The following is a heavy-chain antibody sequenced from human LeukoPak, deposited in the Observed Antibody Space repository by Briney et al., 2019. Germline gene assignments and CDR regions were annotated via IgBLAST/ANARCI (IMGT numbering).Heavy chain of an antibody. Sequence: GGSLRLSCAASGFTFSSYDMHWVRQATGKGLEWVSAIGTAGDTYYPGSVKGRFTISRENAKNSLYLQMNSLRAGDTAVYYYARAYYDILTGSPHFDYWGQGTLVTVSS. J-gene: IGHJ4*02. V-gene: IGHV3-13*04. CDR2: IGTAGDT. D-gene: IGHD3-9*01. CDR1: GFTFSSYD. CDR3: ARAYYDILTGSPHFDY.